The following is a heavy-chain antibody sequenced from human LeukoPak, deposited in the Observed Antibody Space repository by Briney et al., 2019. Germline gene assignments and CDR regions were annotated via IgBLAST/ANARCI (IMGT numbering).Heavy chain of an antibody. J-gene: IGHJ4*02. Sequence: SQTLSLTCTVSGGSISSGSYYWSWIRQPAGKGLEWIGRIYTSGSTNYNPSLKSRVTISVDTSKNQFSLKLSSVTAADTAVYYCARDQGFYPNWGQGTLVTVSS. CDR1: GGSISSGSYY. CDR3: ARDQGFYPN. V-gene: IGHV4-61*02. CDR2: IYTSGST.